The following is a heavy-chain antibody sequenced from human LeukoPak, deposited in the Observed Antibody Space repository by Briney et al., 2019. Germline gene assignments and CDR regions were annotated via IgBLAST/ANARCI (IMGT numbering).Heavy chain of an antibody. Sequence: PGGSLRLSCATSGFIFSNYAVNWVRQAPGKGLEWVSIISGSGDTTYYADSVKGRFTISRDNSKNTLYLQMNSLRAEDTAVYYCAKLSTTRAGFDAFDIWGQGTMVTVSS. J-gene: IGHJ3*02. CDR1: GFIFSNYA. D-gene: IGHD1-7*01. CDR2: ISGSGDTT. CDR3: AKLSTTRAGFDAFDI. V-gene: IGHV3-23*01.